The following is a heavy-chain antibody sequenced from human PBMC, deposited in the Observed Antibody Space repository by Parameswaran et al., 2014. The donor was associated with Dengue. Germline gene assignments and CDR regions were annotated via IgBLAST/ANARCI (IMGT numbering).Heavy chain of an antibody. D-gene: IGHD1-1*01. J-gene: IGHJ4*02. CDR2: INPSGGST. CDR3: ARGWTVYFDY. Sequence: VRQAPGQGLEWMGIINPSGGSTSYAQKFQGRVTMTRDTSTSTVYMELSSLRSEDTAVYYCARGWTVYFDYWGQGTLVTVSS. V-gene: IGHV1-46*01.